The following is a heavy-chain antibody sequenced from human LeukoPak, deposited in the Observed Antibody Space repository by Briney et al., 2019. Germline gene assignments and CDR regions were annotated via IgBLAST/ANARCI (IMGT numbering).Heavy chain of an antibody. CDR2: ISGSAIAT. V-gene: IGHV3-23*01. CDR1: GFIFSDYA. Sequence: GGSLRLSCAASGFIFSDYAMSWVRQAPGEGLEWVSAISGSAIATYYADSVKGRLTISRDNSKNTLYLQMNRLGAEDTAVYYCAKLPSGSYQGYFDYWGQGMLVTVSS. CDR3: AKLPSGSYQGYFDY. D-gene: IGHD1-26*01. J-gene: IGHJ4*03.